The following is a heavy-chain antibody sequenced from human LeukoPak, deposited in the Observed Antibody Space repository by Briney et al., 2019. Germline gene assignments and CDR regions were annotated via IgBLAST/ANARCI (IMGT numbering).Heavy chain of an antibody. CDR1: GFNFNYFA. CDR3: SRIKYGGNSGYHFDY. Sequence: GGSLRLCCSASGFNFNYFAMSWIRQAPGKRLEWVSTIGDSGSGGSYADSVRGRFTIPRDNSKNIVYLQMHSLRVDDSAVYYCSRIKYGGNSGYHFDYWGQGTLVTVSS. J-gene: IGHJ4*02. CDR2: IGDSGSGG. V-gene: IGHV3-23*01. D-gene: IGHD4-23*01.